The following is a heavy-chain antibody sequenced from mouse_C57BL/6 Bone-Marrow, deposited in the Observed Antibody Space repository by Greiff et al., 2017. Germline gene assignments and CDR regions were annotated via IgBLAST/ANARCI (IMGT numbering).Heavy chain of an antibody. Sequence: QVQLQQPGAELVRPGTSVKLSCKASGYPFTSYWMHWVKQRPGQGLEWIGVIDPSDSYTTYNQKFKGKATLTVDTSSSTAYMQLSSLTSEDSAVYYCASHDVYYVYWYFDVWGTGTTGTVSS. CDR2: IDPSDSYT. J-gene: IGHJ1*03. CDR3: ASHDVYYVYWYFDV. CDR1: GYPFTSYW. V-gene: IGHV1-59*01. D-gene: IGHD2-3*01.